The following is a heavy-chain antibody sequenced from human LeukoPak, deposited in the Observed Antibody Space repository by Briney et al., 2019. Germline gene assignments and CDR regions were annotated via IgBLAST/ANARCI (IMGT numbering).Heavy chain of an antibody. Sequence: SVTVSFKASGGTFSTYGVNWVRQAPGQGLEWMGRIIPIFGAANYAQKFQGRVTLTTDESTNTAYMGLSSLRSEDTAVFYCAVEMTTKTGIFFDFWGQGTLVTVYS. CDR3: AVEMTTKTGIFFDF. J-gene: IGHJ4*02. CDR1: GGTFSTYG. V-gene: IGHV1-69*05. D-gene: IGHD5-24*01. CDR2: IIPIFGAA.